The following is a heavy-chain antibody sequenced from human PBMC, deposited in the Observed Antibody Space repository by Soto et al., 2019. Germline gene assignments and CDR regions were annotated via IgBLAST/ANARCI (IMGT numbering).Heavy chain of an antibody. J-gene: IGHJ5*02. CDR3: ARRRVLGVVAATPYWFVP. CDR2: INHSGST. Sequence: SETLSLTCAVYGGSFSGYYWSWIRQPPGKGLEWIGEINHSGSTNYNPSLKSRVTISVDTSKNQFSLKLSSVTAADTAVYYCARRRVLGVVAATPYWFVPWGQGTLVTVSS. V-gene: IGHV4-34*01. D-gene: IGHD2-15*01. CDR1: GGSFSGYY.